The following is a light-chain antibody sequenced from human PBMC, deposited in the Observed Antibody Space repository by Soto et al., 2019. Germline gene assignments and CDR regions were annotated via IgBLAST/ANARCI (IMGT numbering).Light chain of an antibody. CDR1: QSLLHSNGYNY. CDR3: QQFSSYPLT. CDR2: DAS. J-gene: IGKJ4*01. Sequence: DIVMTQSPLSLPVTPGEPASISCRSSQSLLHSNGYNYLAWYQQKPGQAPRLLIYDASSRATGTPDRFSGGGSGTDFTLTISRLEPEDFAVYYCQQFSSYPLTFGGGTKVDIK. V-gene: IGKV3-20*01.